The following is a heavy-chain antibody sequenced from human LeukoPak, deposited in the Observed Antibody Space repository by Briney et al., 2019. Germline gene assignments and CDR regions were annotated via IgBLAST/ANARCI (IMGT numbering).Heavy chain of an antibody. J-gene: IGHJ4*01. CDR3: ARRQVLDY. CDR1: GRSISSFY. V-gene: IGHV4-4*07. Sequence: SETLSLTCTVSGRSISSFYWSWIRQPAGKGLEWIGHIYTSGSTNYHPSLKSRVTISVDKSKNQFSLKLTSLTAADTAVYYCARRQVLDYWGHGILVTVSS. CDR2: IYTSGST.